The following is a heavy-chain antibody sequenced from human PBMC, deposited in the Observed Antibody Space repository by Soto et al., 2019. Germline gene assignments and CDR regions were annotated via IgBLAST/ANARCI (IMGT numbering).Heavy chain of an antibody. CDR1: GFTFSSYG. D-gene: IGHD3-16*02. CDR3: ARDGGAGGWGSYHPKRYYYYGMDV. V-gene: IGHV3-33*01. Sequence: QVQLVESGGGVVQPGRSLRLSCAASGFTFSSYGMHWVRQAPGKGLEWVAVIWYDGSNKYYADSVKGRFTISRDNSKSTLCLQMNSLRAEDTAVYYCARDGGAGGWGSYHPKRYYYYGMDVWGQGTTVTVSS. J-gene: IGHJ6*02. CDR2: IWYDGSNK.